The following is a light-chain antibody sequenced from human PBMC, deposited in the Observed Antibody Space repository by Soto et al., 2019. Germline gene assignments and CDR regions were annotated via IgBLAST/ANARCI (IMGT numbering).Light chain of an antibody. CDR2: DAS. V-gene: IGKV3-11*01. CDR1: ESTGDY. Sequence: EIVLTQSPGTLSLSPGERATLSCRASESTGDYLAWYQQKPGQAPRLLIYDASNRATGIPARFSGSGSGTDSTLTISSLEPEDFAVYYCQQRSNIFGPGTKVDIK. CDR3: QQRSNI. J-gene: IGKJ3*01.